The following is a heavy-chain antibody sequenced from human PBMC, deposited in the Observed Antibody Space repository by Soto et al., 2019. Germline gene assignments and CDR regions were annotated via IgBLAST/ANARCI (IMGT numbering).Heavy chain of an antibody. CDR2: IGIAGDT. Sequence: PGGSLRLSCAASGFTFSSYDMHWVRQVTGKGPEWVSAIGIAGDTYYVGSVKGRFTISRENAKNSLSLQMDSLRAEDTAVYYCARGTYCSGGRCYPHNWFDPWGQGTLVTVSS. J-gene: IGHJ5*02. D-gene: IGHD2-15*01. CDR1: GFTFSSYD. V-gene: IGHV3-13*01. CDR3: ARGTYCSGGRCYPHNWFDP.